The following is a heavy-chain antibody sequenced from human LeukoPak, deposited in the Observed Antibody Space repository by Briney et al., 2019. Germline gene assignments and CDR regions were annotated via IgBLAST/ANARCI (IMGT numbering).Heavy chain of an antibody. Sequence: ASVKVSCTASGYTFTSYGISWVRQAPGQGLEWMGWISAYNGNTNYAQKLQGRVTMTTDTSTSTAYMELRSLRSDDTAVYYCARDISYYDFWSGYSPNWFDPWGQGTLVTVSS. D-gene: IGHD3-3*01. CDR3: ARDISYYDFWSGYSPNWFDP. CDR1: GYTFTSYG. J-gene: IGHJ5*02. V-gene: IGHV1-18*01. CDR2: ISAYNGNT.